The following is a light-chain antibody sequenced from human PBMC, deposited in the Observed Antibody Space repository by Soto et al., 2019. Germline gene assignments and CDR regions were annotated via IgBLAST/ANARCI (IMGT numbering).Light chain of an antibody. CDR2: EGS. J-gene: IGLJ1*01. V-gene: IGLV2-14*02. Sequence: HSVLTEPASVSGSPGQSITISGTGTSSDVGSYNLVSWYQQHPGKAPKFMIYEGSKRPSGVSNRFSGSKSGNTASLAITGLQAEDEADYYCQSYDSSLSGYVFGTGTKVTVL. CDR3: QSYDSSLSGYV. CDR1: SSDVGSYNL.